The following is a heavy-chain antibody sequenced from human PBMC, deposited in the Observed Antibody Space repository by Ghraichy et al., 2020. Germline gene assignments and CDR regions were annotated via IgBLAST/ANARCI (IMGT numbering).Heavy chain of an antibody. Sequence: GGSLRLSCAASGFTVSSNYMSWVRQAPGKGLEWVSVIYRDGSTYYADSVKGRFTISRDNSKNTLYLQMQSLRAEDTAMYYCARVVVVVGVSDSLDIWGLGTMVTVSS. CDR1: GFTVSSNY. V-gene: IGHV3-53*01. CDR2: IYRDGST. D-gene: IGHD2-15*01. J-gene: IGHJ3*02. CDR3: ARVVVVVGVSDSLDI.